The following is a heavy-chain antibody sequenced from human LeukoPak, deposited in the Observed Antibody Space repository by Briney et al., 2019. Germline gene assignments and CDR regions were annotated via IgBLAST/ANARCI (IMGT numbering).Heavy chain of an antibody. CDR2: MRQDGSEK. V-gene: IGHV3-7*01. Sequence: PGGSLRLSCAASGFNFRNHIISWIRQAPGKGLEWVANMRQDGSEKFYVDPVKGRFTISRDDAKNSLYLQMDSLRAEDTALYYCAREGDAFDFWGQGTMVTVSS. J-gene: IGHJ3*01. CDR1: GFNFRNHI. CDR3: AREGDAFDF.